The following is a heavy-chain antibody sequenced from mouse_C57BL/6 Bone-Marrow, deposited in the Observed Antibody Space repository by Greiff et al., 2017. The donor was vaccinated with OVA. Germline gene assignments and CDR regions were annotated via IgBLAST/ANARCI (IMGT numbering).Heavy chain of an antibody. CDR1: GFSLTSYG. D-gene: IGHD1-1*01. CDR3: ARNSCHWYFEV. Sequence: QVQLKQSGPGLVQPSQSLSITCTVSGFSLTSYGVHWVRQSPGKGLEWLGVIWSGGSTDYNAAFISRLSISKDNSRSQVFFKRKSLQAEDTAIYYGARNSCHWYFEVGGTGTTVTVAA. J-gene: IGHJ1*03. CDR2: IWSGGST. V-gene: IGHV2-2*01.